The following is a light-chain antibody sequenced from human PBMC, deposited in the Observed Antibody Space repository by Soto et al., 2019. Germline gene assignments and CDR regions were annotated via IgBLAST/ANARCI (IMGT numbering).Light chain of an antibody. CDR1: QSVDNDY. Sequence: ETVLTQSPGTLSLSLGERATLSCRASQSVDNDYVAWYQQKPGQAPRLLIYDASTRATGIPDRFSGSGSGTDFNLTISRVAPEDFALDYCHQYGYSPPFTFGQGTRLDIK. CDR2: DAS. V-gene: IGKV3-20*01. J-gene: IGKJ5*01. CDR3: HQYGYSPPFT.